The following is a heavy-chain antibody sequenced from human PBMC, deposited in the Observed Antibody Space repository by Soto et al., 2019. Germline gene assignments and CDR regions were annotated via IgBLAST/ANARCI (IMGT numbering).Heavy chain of an antibody. Sequence: QVQLQESGPGLVKPSETLSLTCTVSGGSISSYYWSWIRQPPGKGLEWIGYIYYSGSTNYNPSLNSRVXXSXDXXKNQFPLKLSSVTAADTAVYYCARAWGGSVAAHTDWGQGTLVTVSS. CDR2: IYYSGST. J-gene: IGHJ4*02. CDR1: GGSISSYY. D-gene: IGHD5-18*01. CDR3: ARAWGGSVAAHTD. V-gene: IGHV4-59*01.